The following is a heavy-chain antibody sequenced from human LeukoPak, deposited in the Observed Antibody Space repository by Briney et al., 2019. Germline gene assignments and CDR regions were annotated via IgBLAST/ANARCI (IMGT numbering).Heavy chain of an antibody. CDR3: ARMGSSSSSY. V-gene: IGHV3-7*01. D-gene: IGHD6-6*01. CDR2: INQDGSET. J-gene: IGHJ4*02. Sequence: PGGSLRLSCTTSGFNFRAYWMAWVRQAPGKGLEWVANINQDGSETYYVDSVKGRFTISRDNTKNSLYLQMNSLRAEDTAVYYCARMGSSSSSYWGQGTLVTVSS. CDR1: GFNFRAYW.